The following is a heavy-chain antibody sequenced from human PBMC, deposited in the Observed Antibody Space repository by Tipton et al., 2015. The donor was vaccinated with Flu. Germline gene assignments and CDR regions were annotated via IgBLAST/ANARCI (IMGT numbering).Heavy chain of an antibody. D-gene: IGHD4-17*01. CDR3: ARDFGDLNWFDP. Sequence: TLSLTCAVSGDSISSDYQWGWIRQPPGRGLEWIASIYRSGSTDNNPSLKSRVTLSVDTSKNQFSLKMRSVTAADMAVYYCARDFGDLNWFDPWGQGTLVTVSS. CDR1: GDSISSDYQ. J-gene: IGHJ5*02. CDR2: IYRSGST. V-gene: IGHV4-38-2*02.